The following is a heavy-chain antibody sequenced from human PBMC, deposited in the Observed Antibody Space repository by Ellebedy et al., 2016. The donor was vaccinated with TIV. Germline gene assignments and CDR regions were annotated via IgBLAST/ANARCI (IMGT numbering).Heavy chain of an antibody. CDR1: GFTFSSYG. Sequence: GESLKISCAASGFTFSSYGMHWVRQTPGKGLEWVAVISYDGSNKKYADSVKGRFTISRDNSNNTIYLQRNSLRTEDTAVYYCAKSPYYDFWSAYDWGQGTLVAVSS. J-gene: IGHJ4*02. CDR3: AKSPYYDFWSAYD. D-gene: IGHD3-3*01. V-gene: IGHV3-30*18. CDR2: ISYDGSNK.